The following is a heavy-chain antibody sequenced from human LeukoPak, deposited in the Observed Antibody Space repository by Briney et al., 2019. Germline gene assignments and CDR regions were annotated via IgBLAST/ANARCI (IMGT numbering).Heavy chain of an antibody. D-gene: IGHD5-12*01. CDR2: TSYDGSNK. V-gene: IGHV3-30*18. J-gene: IGHJ6*02. CDR1: GFTFSSYG. Sequence: GGSLRLSCAASGFTFSSYGMHWVRQAPGKGLEWVAVTSYDGSNKYYADSVKDRFTISRDNSKNTLYLQMNSLRAEDTAVYYCAKVPTESCYDYHYYYGMDVWGQGTTVTVS. CDR3: AKVPTESCYDYHYYYGMDV.